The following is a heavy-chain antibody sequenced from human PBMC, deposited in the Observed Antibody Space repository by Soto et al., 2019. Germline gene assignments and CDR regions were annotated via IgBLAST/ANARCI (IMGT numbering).Heavy chain of an antibody. CDR1: GYRFTCYW. CDR3: AIHSTGYEDS. V-gene: IGHV5-51*01. CDR2: IHPSDFDT. D-gene: IGHD5-12*01. J-gene: IGHJ5*02. Sequence: GESLKISCKGSGYRFTCYWSGWVRQMPGKGLEWMGIIHPSDFDTRYSPSFQGQVTISADKSISTAYLQWSSLRASDTAMYYCAIHSTGYEDSWGQGTLVTVSS.